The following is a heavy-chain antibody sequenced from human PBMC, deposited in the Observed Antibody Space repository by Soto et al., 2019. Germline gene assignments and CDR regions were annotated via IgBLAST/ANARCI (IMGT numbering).Heavy chain of an antibody. V-gene: IGHV3-23*01. CDR2: ISGSGGST. CDR1: GFTFSSYA. Sequence: EVQLLESGGGLVQPGGSLRLSCAASGFTFSSYAMSWVRQAPGKGLEWVSAISGSGGSTYYADSVKGRFTISRDNSKNTLNLLMNSLRAEDTAVYYCAKQRGRGVPSLGGSYWGQGTLVTVSS. CDR3: AKQRGRGVPSLGGSY. D-gene: IGHD3-16*01. J-gene: IGHJ4*02.